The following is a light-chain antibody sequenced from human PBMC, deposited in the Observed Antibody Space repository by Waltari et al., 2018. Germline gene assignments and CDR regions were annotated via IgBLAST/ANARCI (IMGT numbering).Light chain of an antibody. CDR1: DIGDKR. CDR2: AYT. Sequence: SYVLTQPPSVSVAPGQTARLTCGGSDIGDKRVHWYQHKTGQAPLLVVYAYTDRPSGIPGRISGSNSGYTATLSITRVEAGDEADYYCQVWDSDGDYVVFGGGTKLIVL. J-gene: IGLJ2*01. V-gene: IGLV3-21*02. CDR3: QVWDSDGDYVV.